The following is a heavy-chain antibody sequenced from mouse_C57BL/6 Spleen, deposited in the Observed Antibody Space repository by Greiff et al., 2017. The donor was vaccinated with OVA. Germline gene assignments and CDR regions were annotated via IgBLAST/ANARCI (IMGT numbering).Heavy chain of an antibody. CDR2: ISYDGSN. V-gene: IGHV3-6*01. CDR3: AIRTVVANGAMDY. D-gene: IGHD1-1*01. Sequence: EVQRVESGPGLVKPSQSLSLTCSVTGYSITSGYYWNWIRQFPGNQLEWMGYISYDGSNNYNPSLKNRISITRDTSKNQFFLKLNSVTTEDTATDYCAIRTVVANGAMDYWGQGTSVTVSS. CDR1: GYSITSGYY. J-gene: IGHJ4*01.